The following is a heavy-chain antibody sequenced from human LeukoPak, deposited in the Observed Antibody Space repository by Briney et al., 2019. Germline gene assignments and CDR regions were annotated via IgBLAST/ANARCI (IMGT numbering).Heavy chain of an antibody. D-gene: IGHD1-26*01. CDR1: GFTFSTYA. CDR3: AMKILSGSLDN. V-gene: IGHV3-23*01. Sequence: GGSLRLPCAASGFTFSTYAMSWVRQAPGRGLEWVSAISGSGGTTSYADSVKGRFTISRDNSRNTLYLQMNSLRVEDTAVYYCAMKILSGSLDNWGQGTLVTVSS. J-gene: IGHJ4*02. CDR2: ISGSGGTT.